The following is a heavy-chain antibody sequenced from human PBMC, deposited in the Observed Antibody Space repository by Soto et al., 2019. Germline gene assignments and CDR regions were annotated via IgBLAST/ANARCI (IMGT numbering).Heavy chain of an antibody. CDR1: GGTFSRHS. CDR2: TIPIFDAT. Sequence: QVQMVQSGAEVKKPGSSARVSCKVSGGTFSRHSISWVRQAPGQGLEWMGGTIPIFDATQYAQKFQGRLTITADESTTTFHMDLSGLSPEDTAIYYCARDLTSVRGSWGQGTLVTVS. J-gene: IGHJ4*02. D-gene: IGHD3-10*01. CDR3: ARDLTSVRGS. V-gene: IGHV1-69*01.